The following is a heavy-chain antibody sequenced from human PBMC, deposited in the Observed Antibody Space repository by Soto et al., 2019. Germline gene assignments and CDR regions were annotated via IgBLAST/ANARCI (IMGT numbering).Heavy chain of an antibody. CDR2: ISYDGSNK. Sequence: SQRLSWAASGLNFSSYAMHWVRQDPGKGLEWVAVISYDGSNKYYADSVKGRFTISRDNSKNTLYLQMNSLRAEDTAVYYCARDRGRWSQYNWFDPWGQGTLVTVSS. V-gene: IGHV3-30-3*01. CDR1: GLNFSSYA. D-gene: IGHD6-13*01. J-gene: IGHJ5*02. CDR3: ARDRGRWSQYNWFDP.